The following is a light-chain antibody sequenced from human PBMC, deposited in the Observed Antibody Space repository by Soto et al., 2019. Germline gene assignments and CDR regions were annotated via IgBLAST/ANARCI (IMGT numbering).Light chain of an antibody. J-gene: IGKJ4*01. Sequence: EIVMTQSPAILSVSPGERATLSCRASQSVSSNLAGYQQKPGQAPRILIYGASTRTTGIPARFSDSGSGTEFALTISSLQSEAFAVYYCQQYNIGLSCGGGTKVEIK. V-gene: IGKV3D-15*01. CDR2: GAS. CDR1: QSVSSN. CDR3: QQYNIGLS.